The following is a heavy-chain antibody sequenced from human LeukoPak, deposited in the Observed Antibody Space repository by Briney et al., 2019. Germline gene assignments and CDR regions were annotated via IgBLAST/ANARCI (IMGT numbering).Heavy chain of an antibody. J-gene: IGHJ4*02. CDR3: ARASSGTYYTFDY. CDR2: IYSSGST. D-gene: IGHD3-10*01. Sequence: PSETLSLTCTVSGDSISSYYWSWIRQPPGKGLEWIGRIYSSGSTNYNPSLKSRVTMSVDTSKNQFSLRLSSVTAADTAVYYCARASSGTYYTFDYWGQGTLVTVSS. CDR1: GDSISSYY. V-gene: IGHV4-4*07.